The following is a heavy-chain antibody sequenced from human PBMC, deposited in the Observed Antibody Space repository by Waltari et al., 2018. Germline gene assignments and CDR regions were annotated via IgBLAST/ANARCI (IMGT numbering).Heavy chain of an antibody. CDR1: GYTFTDYY. CDR3: ARDPAGYGGRAGFDY. V-gene: IGHV1-2*06. Sequence: QVQLVQSGAEVKKPGASVKVSCKAPGYTFTDYYLNWVRQGPGEGVEWMGRINPNNGVTNYAQEFQGRVTMTIDTSISTAYMELSRLRSDDTAVFYCARDPAGYGGRAGFDYWGQGTLVSVSS. D-gene: IGHD5-18*01. J-gene: IGHJ4*02. CDR2: INPNNGVT.